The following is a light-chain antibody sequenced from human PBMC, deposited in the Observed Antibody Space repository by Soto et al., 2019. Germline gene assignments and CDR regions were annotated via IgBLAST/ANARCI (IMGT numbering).Light chain of an antibody. Sequence: IVMTQSPVTLSVSPGERATLSCRASQSVSSNLAWYQQKPGQAPRLLIYGASTRATGIPARFSGSGSGTDFTLTISSLQSEEFAVYYCQHYNNWPPWTFGQGTKVEIK. V-gene: IGKV3-15*01. J-gene: IGKJ1*01. CDR2: GAS. CDR1: QSVSSN. CDR3: QHYNNWPPWT.